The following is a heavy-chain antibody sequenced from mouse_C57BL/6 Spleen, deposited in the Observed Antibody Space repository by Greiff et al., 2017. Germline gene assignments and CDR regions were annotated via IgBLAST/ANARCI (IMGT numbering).Heavy chain of an antibody. J-gene: IGHJ2*01. D-gene: IGHD2-1*01. CDR1: GFTFSSYA. Sequence: EVKVVESGGGLVKPGGSLKLSCAASGFTFSSYAMSWVRQTPEKRLEWVASISDGGSYIYYPDNVKGRFTISRDNAKNNLYLQMSHLKSEDTAMYSCTKAYGSYGGGFDYWGQGTTLTVSS. CDR2: ISDGGSYI. V-gene: IGHV5-4*03. CDR3: TKAYGSYGGGFDY.